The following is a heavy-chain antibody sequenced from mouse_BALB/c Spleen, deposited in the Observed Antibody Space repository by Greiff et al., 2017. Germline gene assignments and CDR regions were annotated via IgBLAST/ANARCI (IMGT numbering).Heavy chain of an antibody. CDR2: INPSNGGT. J-gene: IGHJ3*01. Sequence: QVQLQQSGAELVKPGASVKLSCKASGYTFTSYYMYWVKQRPGQGLEWIGEINPSNGGTNFNEKFKSKATLTVDKSSSTAYMQLSSLTSEDSAVYYCTREYGNSWFAYWGQGTLVTVSA. V-gene: IGHV1S81*02. CDR3: TREYGNSWFAY. CDR1: GYTFTSYY. D-gene: IGHD2-10*02.